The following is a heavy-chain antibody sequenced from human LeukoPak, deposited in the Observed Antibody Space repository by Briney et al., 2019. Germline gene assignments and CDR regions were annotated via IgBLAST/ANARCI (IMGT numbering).Heavy chain of an antibody. Sequence: ASVKVSCKASGGTFSSYAISWVRQAPGQGLEWMGGIIPIFGTTNYAQKFQGRVTITADKSTSTAYMELSSLRSEDTAVYYCARSSIIAAAGPYYFDYWGQGTLVTVSS. CDR1: GGTFSSYA. CDR2: IIPIFGTT. V-gene: IGHV1-69*06. J-gene: IGHJ4*02. D-gene: IGHD6-13*01. CDR3: ARSSIIAAAGPYYFDY.